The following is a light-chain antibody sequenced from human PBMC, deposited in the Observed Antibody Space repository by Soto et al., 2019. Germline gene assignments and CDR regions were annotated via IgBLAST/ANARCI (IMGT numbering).Light chain of an antibody. V-gene: IGLV2-14*01. CDR3: SSYTSSSIDYV. CDR1: SSDVGGYNY. CDR2: EVS. J-gene: IGLJ1*01. Sequence: QSALTQPASVYGSPGQSITISCIGTSSDVGGYNYVSWYQQHPGKAPKLMIYEVSNRPSGVSNRFSGSKSGNTASLTISGLQAEDEADYYCSSYTSSSIDYVFGTGTKVTVL.